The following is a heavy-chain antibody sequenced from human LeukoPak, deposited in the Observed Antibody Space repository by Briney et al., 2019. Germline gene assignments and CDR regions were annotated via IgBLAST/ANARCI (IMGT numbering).Heavy chain of an antibody. D-gene: IGHD4-17*01. CDR1: GGSISSGGYY. CDR3: ASADYEDAFDI. CDR2: IYYSGST. Sequence: SETLSLTCTVSGGSISSGGYYWSWIRQHPGKGLEWIGYIYYSGSTYYNPSLKSRLTISVDTTKNQFSLKLSSVTAADTAVYYCASADYEDAFDIWGQGTMVTVSS. V-gene: IGHV4-31*03. J-gene: IGHJ3*02.